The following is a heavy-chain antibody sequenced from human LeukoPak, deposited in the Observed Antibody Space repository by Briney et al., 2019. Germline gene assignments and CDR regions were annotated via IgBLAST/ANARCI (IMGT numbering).Heavy chain of an antibody. CDR1: GFTFSTYS. J-gene: IGHJ4*02. D-gene: IGHD3-22*01. V-gene: IGHV3-48*01. CDR3: ASLIPYYYDSSTYSPGDY. Sequence: GGSVRLSCAASGFTFSTYSMNWVRQAPGKGLEWVSYISSSMNTIYYADSVKGRFTISRDNAKNSLYLQMNSLRAEDTAVYYCASLIPYYYDSSTYSPGDYWGQGTLLTVSS. CDR2: ISSSMNTI.